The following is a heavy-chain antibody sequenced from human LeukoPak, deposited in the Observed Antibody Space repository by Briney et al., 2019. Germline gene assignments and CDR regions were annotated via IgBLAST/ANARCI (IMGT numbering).Heavy chain of an antibody. J-gene: IGHJ3*02. Sequence: GGSLRLSCAASGFTFSSYEMRWVRQAPGKGLEWVSYISSSGSTIYYADSVKGRFTISRDNAKNSLYLQMNSLRAEDTAVYYCARDLTMGAFDIWGQGTMVTVSS. CDR3: ARDLTMGAFDI. CDR1: GFTFSSYE. D-gene: IGHD3-10*01. CDR2: ISSSGSTI. V-gene: IGHV3-48*03.